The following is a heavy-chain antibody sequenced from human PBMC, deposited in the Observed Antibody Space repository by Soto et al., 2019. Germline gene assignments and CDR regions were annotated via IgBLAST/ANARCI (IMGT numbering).Heavy chain of an antibody. Sequence: SVKVSCKASGVTFSSYAISWVRQAPGQGLEWMGGIIPIFGTANYAQKFQGRVTITADKSTSTAYMELSSLRSEDTAVYYCAIFTYYYGSGSYYNDKSDYWGQGTLVTVSS. CDR2: IIPIFGTA. CDR3: AIFTYYYGSGSYYNDKSDY. D-gene: IGHD3-10*01. CDR1: GVTFSSYA. J-gene: IGHJ4*02. V-gene: IGHV1-69*06.